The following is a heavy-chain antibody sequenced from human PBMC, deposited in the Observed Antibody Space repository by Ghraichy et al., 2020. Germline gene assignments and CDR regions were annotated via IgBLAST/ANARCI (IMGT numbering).Heavy chain of an antibody. CDR2: IYHSGST. D-gene: IGHD6-25*01. Sequence: SETLSLTCAVSGGSISSSNWWSWVRQPPGKGLEWIGEIYHSGSTNYNPSLKSRVTISVDKSKNQFSLKLSSVTAADTAVYYCARIIAALGGDYYYGMDVWGQGTTVTVSS. V-gene: IGHV4-4*02. CDR1: GGSISSSNW. J-gene: IGHJ6*02. CDR3: ARIIAALGGDYYYGMDV.